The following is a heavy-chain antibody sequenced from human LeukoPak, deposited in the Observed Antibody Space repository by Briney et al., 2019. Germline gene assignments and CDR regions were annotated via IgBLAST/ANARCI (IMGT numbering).Heavy chain of an antibody. D-gene: IGHD6-19*01. CDR2: INHSGST. CDR3: ARHYSSGWYVAMDV. J-gene: IGHJ6*03. Sequence: SETLSLTCAVYGGSFSGYYWSWIRQPPGKGLEWIGEINHSGSTNYNPSLKSRVTISVDTSKNQFSLKLSSVTAADTAVYYCARHYSSGWYVAMDVWGKGTTVTVSS. V-gene: IGHV4-34*01. CDR1: GGSFSGYY.